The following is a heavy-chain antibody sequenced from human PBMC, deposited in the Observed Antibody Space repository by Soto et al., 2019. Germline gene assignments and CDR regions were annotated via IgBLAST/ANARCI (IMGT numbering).Heavy chain of an antibody. V-gene: IGHV4-39*01. Sequence: SETLSLTCTVSGGSISSSSSYWGWIRQPPGKGLEWIGSIYYSGSTYYNTSLTSRVTISVATSKNKFSLKLSSVTAADTAVYYCARYSNNWFQTEGMDVWAQGTTVTVSS. D-gene: IGHD6-13*01. CDR2: IYYSGST. J-gene: IGHJ6*01. CDR1: GGSISSSSSY. CDR3: ARYSNNWFQTEGMDV.